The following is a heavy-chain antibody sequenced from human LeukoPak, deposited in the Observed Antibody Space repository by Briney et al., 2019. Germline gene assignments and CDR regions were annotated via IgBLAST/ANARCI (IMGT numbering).Heavy chain of an antibody. D-gene: IGHD5-24*01. V-gene: IGHV1-69*04. CDR3: ATTPAPLRDGYNLWWVENYYCYGMDV. CDR2: IIPIFGIA. Sequence: ASVKLSCKASGRTFSSYAISWVRQAPGLRLEWRGRIIPIFGIAKYAQKFHRRVAITADKSTSTAYMELSSLRSEDTAVYYCATTPAPLRDGYNLWWVENYYCYGMDVWGQGTTVTVSS. CDR1: GRTFSSYA. J-gene: IGHJ6*02.